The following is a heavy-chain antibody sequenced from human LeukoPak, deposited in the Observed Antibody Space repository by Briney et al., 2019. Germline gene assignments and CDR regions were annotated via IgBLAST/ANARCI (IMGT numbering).Heavy chain of an antibody. J-gene: IGHJ4*02. CDR1: GGSISSYY. V-gene: IGHV4-59*01. CDR3: TRGGSYTPY. D-gene: IGHD1-26*01. CDR2: MYYIGST. Sequence: SETLSLTCTVSGGSISSYYWSWIRQPPGKGLEWVGHMYYIGSTNYNPSLKSRVTISVDTSKNQFSLKLSSVTAADTAVYYCTRGGSYTPYWGQGTLVTVSS.